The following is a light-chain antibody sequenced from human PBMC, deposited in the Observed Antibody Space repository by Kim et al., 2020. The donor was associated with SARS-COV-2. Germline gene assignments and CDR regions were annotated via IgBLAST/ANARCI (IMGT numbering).Light chain of an antibody. CDR3: QVWDSSSDHHCV. J-gene: IGLJ1*01. CDR2: YDS. V-gene: IGLV3-21*04. CDR1: NIESKS. Sequence: SYVLTQPPSVSVAPGKTARVTCGGDNIESKSVHWYQQKPGQAPVLVIYYDSDRPSGIPERFSGSNSGNTATLTISRVEGGDEADYYCQVWDSSSDHHCVFGTGTKVTVL.